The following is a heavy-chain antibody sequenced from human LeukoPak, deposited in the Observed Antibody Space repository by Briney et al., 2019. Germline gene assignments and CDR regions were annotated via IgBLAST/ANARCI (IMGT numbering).Heavy chain of an antibody. CDR3: ARGESPIVGATTDFDY. CDR1: GFTFSSYG. J-gene: IGHJ4*02. Sequence: GGSLRLSCAASGFTFSSYGMHWVRQAPGKGLEWVAFIRYDGSNKYYADSVKGRFTISRDNSKNTLYLQMNSLRAEDTAVYYCARGESPIVGATTDFDYWGQGTLVTVSS. V-gene: IGHV3-30*02. D-gene: IGHD1-26*01. CDR2: IRYDGSNK.